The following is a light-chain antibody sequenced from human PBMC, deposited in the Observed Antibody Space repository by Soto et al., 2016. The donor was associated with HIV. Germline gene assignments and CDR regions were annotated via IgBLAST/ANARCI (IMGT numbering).Light chain of an antibody. CDR3: QAWDSSTVV. V-gene: IGLV3-1*01. CDR2: QDE. J-gene: IGLJ2*01. Sequence: SYELTQSPSVSVSPGQTASITCSGDKLGDRYACWYQQKPGQSPVLVIYQDEKRPSGIPERFSGSNSGNTATLTIGGTQAMDEADYYCQAWDSSTVVFGGGTKLTV. CDR1: KLGDRY.